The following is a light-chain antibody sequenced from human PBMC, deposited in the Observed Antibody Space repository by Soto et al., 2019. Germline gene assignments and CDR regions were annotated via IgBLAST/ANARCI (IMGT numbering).Light chain of an antibody. CDR1: QTISSW. Sequence: DIQMTQSPSTLSASVGDRVTITCRASQTISSWLAWYQQKLGKAPKLLIYKASTLKSGVPSRFSGSGSGTEFTLTISSLQPDDFATYYCQHYNSYSEAFGQGTKV. J-gene: IGKJ1*01. CDR2: KAS. CDR3: QHYNSYSEA. V-gene: IGKV1-5*03.